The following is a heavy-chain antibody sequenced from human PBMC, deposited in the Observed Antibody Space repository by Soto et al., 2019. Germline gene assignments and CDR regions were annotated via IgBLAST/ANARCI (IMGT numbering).Heavy chain of an antibody. CDR2: ISGDGSTT. J-gene: IGHJ4*02. Sequence: EVQLVESGGGLVQPGGSLRISCAASGFTFSAYWMHWVRQVPGKGLLWVSRISGDGSTTNYADSVKGRFTISRDNAKNTLYLQMNSLRVDDTAVYYCARHGYISSFDYWGQGSLVTVSS. CDR3: ARHGYISSFDY. D-gene: IGHD5-12*01. CDR1: GFTFSAYW. V-gene: IGHV3-74*01.